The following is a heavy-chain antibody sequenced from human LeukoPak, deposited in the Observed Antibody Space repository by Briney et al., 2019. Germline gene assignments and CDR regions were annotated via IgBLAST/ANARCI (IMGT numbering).Heavy chain of an antibody. CDR2: IYPGDSDT. J-gene: IGHJ3*02. CDR1: GYRFTSYW. CDR3: ASPYLTVTLDAFDI. D-gene: IGHD4-17*01. Sequence: GASLKISCKGSGYRFTSYWIGWVRQMPGKGLEWMGIIYPGDSDTRYSPSFQGQVTISADKSISTAYLQWSSLKASDTAMYYCASPYLTVTLDAFDIWGQGTMVTVSS. V-gene: IGHV5-51*01.